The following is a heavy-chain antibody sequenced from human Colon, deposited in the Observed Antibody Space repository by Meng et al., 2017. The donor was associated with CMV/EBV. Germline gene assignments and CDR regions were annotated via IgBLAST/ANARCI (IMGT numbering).Heavy chain of an antibody. Sequence: QVHLVLHGAGVKEPGASVLVSCRSSGYTLTSYGINWVRKAHGQGLEWMGWSSGSTGYTNRAQKFQGRVTMTTDKSTSTAYLALTSLTSNDTAVYYCARGRPNWSGVLDYWGQGTLVTVSS. CDR2: SSGSTGYT. CDR1: GYTLTSYG. CDR3: ARGRPNWSGVLDY. V-gene: IGHV1-18*01. D-gene: IGHD1-1*01. J-gene: IGHJ4*02.